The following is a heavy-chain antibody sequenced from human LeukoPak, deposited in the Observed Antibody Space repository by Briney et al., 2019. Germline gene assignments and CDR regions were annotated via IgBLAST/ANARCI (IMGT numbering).Heavy chain of an antibody. J-gene: IGHJ4*02. Sequence: GESLKISCQGSGYSFTSYWIGWVRQMPGKGLEWMGIIYPGDSDTRYSPSFQGQVTISADKSISTAYLQWSSLKASDTAMYYCARCEGSYYYGSGSCSGPNFDYWGQGTLVTVSS. D-gene: IGHD3-10*01. V-gene: IGHV5-51*01. CDR3: ARCEGSYYYGSGSCSGPNFDY. CDR1: GYSFTSYW. CDR2: IYPGDSDT.